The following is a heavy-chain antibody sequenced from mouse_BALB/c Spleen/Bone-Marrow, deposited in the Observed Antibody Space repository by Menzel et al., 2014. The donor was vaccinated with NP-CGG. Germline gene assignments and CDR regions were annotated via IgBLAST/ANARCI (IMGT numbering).Heavy chain of an antibody. CDR3: ARWEYYAMDY. D-gene: IGHD4-1*01. CDR1: GFNIKDTY. J-gene: IGHJ4*01. Sequence: VQLQQPGAELVKPGASVKLSRTASGFNIKDTYMHWVKQRPEQGLEWIGRIDPAYGNTKYDPKFQGKATITADTSSNTAYLQLSSLTSEDTAVYYCARWEYYAMDYWGQGTSVTVSS. CDR2: IDPAYGNT. V-gene: IGHV14-3*02.